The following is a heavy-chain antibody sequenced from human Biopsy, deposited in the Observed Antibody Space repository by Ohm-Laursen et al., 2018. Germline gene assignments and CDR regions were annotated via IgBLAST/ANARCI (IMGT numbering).Heavy chain of an antibody. V-gene: IGHV3-30*18. CDR2: ISHDASSE. CDR3: ANGEHCVWGSIEGYGMDV. CDR1: GFTFSSYA. Sequence: SLRLSCSASGFTFSSYAMHWVRQAPGKGLEWVALISHDASSESYADSVRGRFTISRDNSQNTLYLQMNGLKSEDTAVYYCANGEHCVWGSIEGYGMDVWGQGTTVTVSS. J-gene: IGHJ6*02. D-gene: IGHD3-16*01.